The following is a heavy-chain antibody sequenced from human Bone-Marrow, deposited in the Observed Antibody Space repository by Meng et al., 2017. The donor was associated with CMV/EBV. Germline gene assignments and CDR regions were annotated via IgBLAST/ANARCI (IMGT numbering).Heavy chain of an antibody. J-gene: IGHJ3*02. CDR2: INSDGSST. V-gene: IGHV3-74*01. CDR3: ARDGI. CDR1: GFTFSSYW. Sequence: GASLKISCAASGFTFSSYWMHWVRQAPGKGLVWVSHINSDGSSTSYADSVKGRFTISRDNAKNTLYLQMNSLRAEDTAVYYCARDGIWGQGTMVTVSS.